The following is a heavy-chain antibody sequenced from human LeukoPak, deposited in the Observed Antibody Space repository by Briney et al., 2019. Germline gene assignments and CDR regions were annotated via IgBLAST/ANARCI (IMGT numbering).Heavy chain of an antibody. CDR2: IRYDGSNK. D-gene: IGHD1-14*01. J-gene: IGHJ6*03. CDR3: AKGGPEYYYYYYMDV. Sequence: GGSLRLSCAASGFTFSSCGMHWVRQAPGKGLEWVAFIRYDGSNKYYADSVKGRFTISRDNSRNTLYLQMNTLRAEDTAVYYCAKGGPEYYYYYYMDVWGKGTTVTISS. CDR1: GFTFSSCG. V-gene: IGHV3-30*02.